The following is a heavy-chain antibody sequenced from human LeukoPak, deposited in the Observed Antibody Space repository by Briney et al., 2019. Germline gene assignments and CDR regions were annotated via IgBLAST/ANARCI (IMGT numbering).Heavy chain of an antibody. CDR2: IYPGDSDT. V-gene: IGHV5-51*01. D-gene: IGHD6-13*01. CDR3: ARRPPTYSSSWYFDY. Sequence: GESLQISCQGSGYSFTSYWIGWVRQMPGKGLEWMGIIYPGDSDTRYSPSFQGQATISADKSISTAYLQWSSLKASDTAMYYCARRPPTYSSSWYFDYWGQGTLVTVSS. CDR1: GYSFTSYW. J-gene: IGHJ4*02.